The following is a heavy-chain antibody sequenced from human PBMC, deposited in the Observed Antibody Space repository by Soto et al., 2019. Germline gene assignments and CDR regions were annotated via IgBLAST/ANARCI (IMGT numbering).Heavy chain of an antibody. CDR1: GASIKSDTW. V-gene: IGHV4-4*02. Sequence: PSETLSLTCDVSGASIKSDTWLTWFLQSPGKGLEWIGEIYHNGRAFDNPSLKGRVTISIDKSNNQFSLNLTSVTAADTAVYYCARADSVLVAKGFDLWGQGTLVTVSS. D-gene: IGHD2-8*02. CDR2: IYHNGRA. J-gene: IGHJ4*02. CDR3: ARADSVLVAKGFDL.